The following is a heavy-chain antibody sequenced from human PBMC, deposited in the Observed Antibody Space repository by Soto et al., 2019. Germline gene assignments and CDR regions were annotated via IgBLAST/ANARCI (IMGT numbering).Heavy chain of an antibody. CDR1: GFTFSSYV. V-gene: IGHV3-23*01. CDR2: ISGSGGST. Sequence: EVQLLESGGGLVQPGGSLRLSCAASGFTFSSYVMSWVRQAPGKGLEWVSAISGSGGSTYYADSVKGRFTISRDNSKNTLYLQMNSLRAEDTAVYYCAKDRPSPVRYFDLPVPDPWGQGTLVTVSS. D-gene: IGHD3-9*01. CDR3: AKDRPSPVRYFDLPVPDP. J-gene: IGHJ5*02.